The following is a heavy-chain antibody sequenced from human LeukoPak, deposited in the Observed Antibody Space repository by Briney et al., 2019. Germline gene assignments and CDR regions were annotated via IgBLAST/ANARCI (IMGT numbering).Heavy chain of an antibody. CDR3: ARVSGAGYDGRGVFGY. V-gene: IGHV4-59*01. J-gene: IGHJ4*02. D-gene: IGHD2-8*02. CDR2: IYYSGST. Sequence: SETLSLTCTVSGGSISTYYWSWIRQPPGKGLEWIGYIYYSGSTNYNPSLKSRVTISVDTSKNQFSLKLSSVTAADTAVYYCARVSGAGYDGRGVFGYWGQGTLVTVSS. CDR1: GGSISTYY.